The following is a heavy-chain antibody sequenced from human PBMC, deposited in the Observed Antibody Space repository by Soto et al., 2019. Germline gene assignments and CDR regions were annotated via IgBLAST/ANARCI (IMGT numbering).Heavy chain of an antibody. Sequence: ASVKVSCKASGGTFSSYAISWVRQAPGQGLEWMGGIIPIFGTANYAQKFQGRVTITADKSTSTAYMELSSLRSEDTAVYYCARDKWIAAAGYYYGMDVWGQGTTVTVS. D-gene: IGHD6-13*01. V-gene: IGHV1-69*06. CDR2: IIPIFGTA. J-gene: IGHJ6*01. CDR1: GGTFSSYA. CDR3: ARDKWIAAAGYYYGMDV.